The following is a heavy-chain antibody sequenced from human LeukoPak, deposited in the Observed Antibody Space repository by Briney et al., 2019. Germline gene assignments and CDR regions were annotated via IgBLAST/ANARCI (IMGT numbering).Heavy chain of an antibody. V-gene: IGHV3-33*06. CDR3: AKDRSGRGWAFDI. J-gene: IGHJ3*02. D-gene: IGHD1-26*01. Sequence: GRSLRLSCAASGFTFRTYGMHWVRQAPGEGLEWVAVIWYDGGKKHYVDSVEGRFTISRDNSKNILYLEMSSLRAEDTAVYYCAKDRSGRGWAFDIWGQGTMVTVSS. CDR2: IWYDGGKK. CDR1: GFTFRTYG.